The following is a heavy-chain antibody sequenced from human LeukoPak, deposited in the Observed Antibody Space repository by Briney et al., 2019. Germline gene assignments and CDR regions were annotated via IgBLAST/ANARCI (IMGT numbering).Heavy chain of an antibody. Sequence: GGSLRLSCAASGFTFSSYEMNWARQAPGKGLEWVSYISSSGSTIYYADSVKGRFTISRDNAKNSLYLQMNSLRAEDTALYYCATGKIPYYDILTGYEEMDVWGKGTTATVSS. CDR1: GFTFSSYE. D-gene: IGHD3-9*01. J-gene: IGHJ6*04. CDR3: ATGKIPYYDILTGYEEMDV. CDR2: ISSSGSTI. V-gene: IGHV3-48*03.